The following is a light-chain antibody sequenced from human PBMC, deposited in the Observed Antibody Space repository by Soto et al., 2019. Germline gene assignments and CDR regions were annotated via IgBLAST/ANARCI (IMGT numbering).Light chain of an antibody. CDR2: EVS. CDR1: SSDVGGYNY. Sequence: QSALTQPASVSGSPGQSITISCTGTSSDVGGYNYVSWYQQLPGKAPKLMIFEVSHRPSGVSNRFSGSKSGNTASLTISGLQAEDEADYYCSSYTSSSTPWVFGGGTKLT. CDR3: SSYTSSSTPWV. J-gene: IGLJ3*02. V-gene: IGLV2-14*01.